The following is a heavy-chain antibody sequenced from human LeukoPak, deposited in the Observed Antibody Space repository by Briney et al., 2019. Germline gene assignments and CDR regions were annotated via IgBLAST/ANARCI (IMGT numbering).Heavy chain of an antibody. D-gene: IGHD5-18*01. CDR2: IYYGGST. CDR1: GGSISSGGYY. J-gene: IGHJ4*02. Sequence: SETPSLTCTVSGGSISSGGYYWSWIRQHPGKGLEWIGYIYYGGSTYYNPSLKSRVTISVDTSKNQFSLKLSSVTAADTAVYYCARGGYSYGQGSFDYWGQGTLVTVSS. CDR3: ARGGYSYGQGSFDY. V-gene: IGHV4-31*03.